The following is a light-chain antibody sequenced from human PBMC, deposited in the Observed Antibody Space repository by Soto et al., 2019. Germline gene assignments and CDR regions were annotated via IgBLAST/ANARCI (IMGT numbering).Light chain of an antibody. CDR2: AAS. CDR3: QQLNSYVVA. V-gene: IGKV1-9*01. CDR1: QDVSRY. Sequence: DIQLTQSPSFLSASVGDRVTITCRASQDVSRYLAWYQQKPGKAPNLLIYAASTLRSGVPSRFRGSGSETEFTLTISSLQPEDFATYYCQQLNSYVVAFGPGTKVDIK. J-gene: IGKJ3*01.